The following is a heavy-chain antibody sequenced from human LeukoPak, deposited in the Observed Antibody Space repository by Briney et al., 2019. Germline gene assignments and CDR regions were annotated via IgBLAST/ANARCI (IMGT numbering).Heavy chain of an antibody. CDR1: GGSISSSSYY. V-gene: IGHV4-39*01. Sequence: PSETLSLTCTVSGGSISSSSYYWGWIRQPPGKGLEGIGSIYYSGSTYYNPSLKSRVTISVDTSKNQFSLKLSSVTAADTAVYYCARFSYGDYGSFDYWGQGTLVTVSS. J-gene: IGHJ4*02. CDR3: ARFSYGDYGSFDY. CDR2: IYYSGST. D-gene: IGHD4-17*01.